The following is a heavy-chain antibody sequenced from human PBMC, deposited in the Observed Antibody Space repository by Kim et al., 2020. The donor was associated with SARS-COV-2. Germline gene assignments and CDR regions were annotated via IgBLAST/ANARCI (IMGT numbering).Heavy chain of an antibody. Sequence: DAVTGRVTISRDNSKNTLYLQMSSLRAEDTAVYYCAKDTGIAARGYFDYWGQGTLVTVSS. D-gene: IGHD6-6*01. J-gene: IGHJ4*02. V-gene: IGHV3-23*01. CDR3: AKDTGIAARGYFDY.